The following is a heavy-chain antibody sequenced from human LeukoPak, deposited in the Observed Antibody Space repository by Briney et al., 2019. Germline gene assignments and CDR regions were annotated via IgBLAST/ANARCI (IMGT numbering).Heavy chain of an antibody. V-gene: IGHV1-18*01. J-gene: IGHJ6*02. CDR3: ARDSDKSGSYERYGMDV. D-gene: IGHD1-26*01. Sequence: ASVKVSCKASGYTFTSYGISWVRQAPGQGLEWMGWISAYNGNTNYAQKLQGRVTMTTDTSTSTAYMELRSLRSDDTAVYYCARDSDKSGSYERYGMDVWGQGTTVTASS. CDR1: GYTFTSYG. CDR2: ISAYNGNT.